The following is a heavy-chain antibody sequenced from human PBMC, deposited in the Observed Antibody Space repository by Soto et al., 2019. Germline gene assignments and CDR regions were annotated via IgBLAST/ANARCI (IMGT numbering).Heavy chain of an antibody. CDR3: ARWPQPRYTADPYAVDV. Sequence: QVHLVQSGTEVKKHGSSVKVSCKASGGTFSSSGFSWVRQAPGQGLEWMGMIVPSLDTTNYAQKFQARVTITADEVTSTAYMELRSLRSEDTAVYYCARWPQPRYTADPYAVDVSGQGTRVMVSS. CDR2: IVPSLDTT. J-gene: IGHJ6*02. V-gene: IGHV1-69*11. D-gene: IGHD3-16*02. CDR1: GGTFSSSG.